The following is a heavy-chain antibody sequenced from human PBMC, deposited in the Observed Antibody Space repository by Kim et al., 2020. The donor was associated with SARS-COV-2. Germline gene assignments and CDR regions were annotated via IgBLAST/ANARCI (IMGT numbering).Heavy chain of an antibody. D-gene: IGHD3-16*02. Sequence: SVKVSCKASGGTFSSYAISWVRQAPGQGLEWMGGIIPIFGTANYAQKFQGRVTITADESTSTAYMELSSLRSEDTAVYYCARVRMATYYDYVWGSYRPRDVYYYGMDVWGQGTTVTVSS. V-gene: IGHV1-69*13. CDR3: ARVRMATYYDYVWGSYRPRDVYYYGMDV. CDR2: IIPIFGTA. CDR1: GGTFSSYA. J-gene: IGHJ6*02.